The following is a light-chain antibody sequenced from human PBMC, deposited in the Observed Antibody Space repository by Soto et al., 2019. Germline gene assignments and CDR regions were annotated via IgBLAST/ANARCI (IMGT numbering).Light chain of an antibody. CDR2: GAS. CDR3: QQRSNCL. V-gene: IGKV3D-20*02. Sequence: EIVLTQSPGTLSLSPGERATLSCRASQSVSSHYLAWYQQKPGQAPRLLIYGASSRAAGIPDRFSGSGSGTDFALTISSLEPEDFAVYYCQQRSNCLFGQGTRLEIK. CDR1: QSVSSHY. J-gene: IGKJ5*01.